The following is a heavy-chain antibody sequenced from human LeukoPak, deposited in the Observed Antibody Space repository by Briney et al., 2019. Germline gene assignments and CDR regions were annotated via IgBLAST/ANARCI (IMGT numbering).Heavy chain of an antibody. V-gene: IGHV6-1*01. D-gene: IGHD1-26*01. CDR1: GDSVSRNSAA. Sequence: SQTLSLTCAISGDSVSRNSAAWNWIRQAPSRGLEWLGRTYYKSKWYNDYAVSVKSRITINPDTSKNQFSLQLKSVTPEDTAVYYCARAPIVGATHIDYWGQGTLVTVSS. J-gene: IGHJ4*02. CDR2: TYYKSKWYN. CDR3: ARAPIVGATHIDY.